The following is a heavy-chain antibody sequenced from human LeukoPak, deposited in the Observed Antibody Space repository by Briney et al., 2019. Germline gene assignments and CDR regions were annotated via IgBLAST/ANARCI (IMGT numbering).Heavy chain of an antibody. Sequence: SETLSLTCTVSGGSISSYYWSWIRQSPGKGLEWIGYIYYSGSTSYNPSLKSRVTMSVDTSKNQFSLKLGSVIAADTAVYYCARTVAGYYFDCWGQGTLVTVSS. CDR2: IYYSGST. J-gene: IGHJ4*02. CDR1: GGSISSYY. CDR3: ARTVAGYYFDC. V-gene: IGHV4-59*01. D-gene: IGHD6-19*01.